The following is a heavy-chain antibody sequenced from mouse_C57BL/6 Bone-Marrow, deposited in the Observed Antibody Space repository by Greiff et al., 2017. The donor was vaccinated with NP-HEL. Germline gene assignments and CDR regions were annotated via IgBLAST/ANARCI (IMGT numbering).Heavy chain of an antibody. Sequence: QVQLQQSGAELVRPGASVKLSCKASGYTFTDYYINWVKQRPGQGLEWIARIYPGSGNTYYIEKFTGKATMTAEKSSSTAYMQLSSLTSEDSAVDFGARRDYDGSSYGAMDYWGQGTSVTVSS. V-gene: IGHV1-76*01. D-gene: IGHD1-1*01. CDR2: IYPGSGNT. CDR1: GYTFTDYY. CDR3: ARRDYDGSSYGAMDY. J-gene: IGHJ4*01.